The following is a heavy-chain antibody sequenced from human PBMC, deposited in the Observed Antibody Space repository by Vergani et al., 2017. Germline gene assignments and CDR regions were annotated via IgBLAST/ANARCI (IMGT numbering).Heavy chain of an antibody. Sequence: QVQLVESGGGVVQPGRSLRLSCAASGFTFSSYGMHWVRQAPGKGLEWVAVIWYDGSNKYYADSVKGRFTISRDNSKNTLYLQMNSLRAEDTAVYYCARDKNDFWSGYSPLYYFDYWGRGTLVTVSS. CDR3: ARDKNDFWSGYSPLYYFDY. CDR1: GFTFSSYG. V-gene: IGHV3-33*01. D-gene: IGHD3-3*01. J-gene: IGHJ4*02. CDR2: IWYDGSNK.